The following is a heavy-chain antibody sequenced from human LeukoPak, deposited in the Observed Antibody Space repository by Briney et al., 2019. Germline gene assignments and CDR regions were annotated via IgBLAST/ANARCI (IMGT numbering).Heavy chain of an antibody. V-gene: IGHV3-64*01. Sequence: GGSLRLSCAASGFTFSSYAMHWVRQAPGKGLEYVSAISSNGGSTYYANSVKGRFTISRDNSKNTLYLQMGSLRAEDMAVYYCARGWGTNLDYWGQGTLVTVPS. CDR1: GFTFSSYA. D-gene: IGHD2-8*01. J-gene: IGHJ4*02. CDR3: ARGWGTNLDY. CDR2: ISSNGGST.